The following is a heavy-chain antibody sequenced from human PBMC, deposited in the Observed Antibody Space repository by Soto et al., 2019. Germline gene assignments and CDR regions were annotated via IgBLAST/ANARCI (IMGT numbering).Heavy chain of an antibody. V-gene: IGHV3-33*01. Sequence: GVSLRLSCAASGFTFSSYGMHWVRQAPGKGLEWVAVIWYDGSNKYYADSVKGRFTISRDNSKNTLYLQMNSLRAEDTAVYYCARAIMVRGVITPYYYYGMDVWGQGTTVTVSS. CDR1: GFTFSSYG. D-gene: IGHD3-10*01. CDR3: ARAIMVRGVITPYYYYGMDV. CDR2: IWYDGSNK. J-gene: IGHJ6*02.